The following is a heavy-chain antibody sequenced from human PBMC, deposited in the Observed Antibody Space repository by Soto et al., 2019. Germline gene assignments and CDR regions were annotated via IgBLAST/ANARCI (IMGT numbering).Heavy chain of an antibody. CDR2: VIPLLSIS. Sequence: QVQLVQSGAEVKKPGSSVKVSCKASGDTFSNHSINWVRQAPGQGLEWMGRVIPLLSISNYAQKFQGRVTITADRSTSTAYMELSSLRSEDTAMYYCARGLQRSKSYYYYYMDVWGKGTTVTVSS. D-gene: IGHD1-1*01. V-gene: IGHV1-69*02. CDR1: GDTFSNHS. CDR3: ARGLQRSKSYYYYYMDV. J-gene: IGHJ6*03.